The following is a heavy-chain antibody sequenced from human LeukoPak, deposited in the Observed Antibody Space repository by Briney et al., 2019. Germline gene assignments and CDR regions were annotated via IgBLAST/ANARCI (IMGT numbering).Heavy chain of an antibody. CDR2: ISWNSGSI. Sequence: GGSLRLSCAASGFTFDDYAMHWVRQAPGKGLEWVSGISWNSGSIGYADSVKGRFTISRDNAKNSLYLQMNSLRAEDTALYYCAKGPYGDYGTYFDYWGQGTLVTVSS. J-gene: IGHJ4*02. D-gene: IGHD4-17*01. CDR1: GFTFDDYA. V-gene: IGHV3-9*01. CDR3: AKGPYGDYGTYFDY.